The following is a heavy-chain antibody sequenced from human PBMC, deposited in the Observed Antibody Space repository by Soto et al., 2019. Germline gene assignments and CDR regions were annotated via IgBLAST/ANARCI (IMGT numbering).Heavy chain of an antibody. CDR3: ARLAASGRGWYV. CDR2: IKQDGSEE. V-gene: IGHV3-7*01. J-gene: IGHJ6*01. D-gene: IGHD6-13*01. Sequence: EVQLVESGGGLIQPGGSLRLSWVDSGFTFSSYCMGWVRPAPVTGLEWVGNIKQDGSEENYVDSVKGRLTISRDNAKNSKYLHMNSLRAEDTAVYYWARLAASGRGWYVWGQGTTVAVSS. CDR1: GFTFSSYC.